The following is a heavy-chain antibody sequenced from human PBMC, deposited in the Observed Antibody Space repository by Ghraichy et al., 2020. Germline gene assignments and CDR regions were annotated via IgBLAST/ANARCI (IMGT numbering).Heavy chain of an antibody. J-gene: IGHJ6*02. CDR1: GFTFSSYS. Sequence: GGSLRLSCAASGFTFSSYSMNWVRQAPGKGLEWVSYISSSSSTIYYADSVKGRFTISRDNAKNSLYLQMNSLRDEDTAVYYCAREEITMIVVVISYYYYGMDVWGQGTTVTVSS. CDR3: AREEITMIVVVISYYYYGMDV. CDR2: ISSSSSTI. D-gene: IGHD3-22*01. V-gene: IGHV3-48*02.